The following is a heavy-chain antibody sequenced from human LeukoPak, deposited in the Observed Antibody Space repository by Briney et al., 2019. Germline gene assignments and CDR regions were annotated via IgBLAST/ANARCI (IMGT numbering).Heavy chain of an antibody. CDR2: ISSSSSYI. V-gene: IGHV3-21*01. D-gene: IGHD4-17*01. CDR1: GFTFSSYS. J-gene: IGHJ6*03. Sequence: GGSLRLPCAASGFTFSSYSMNWVRQAPGKGLEWVSSISSSSSYIYYADSVKGRFTISRDNAKNSLYLQMNSLRAEDTAVYYRAREPLRGDYMDVWGKGTTVTVSS. CDR3: AREPLRGDYMDV.